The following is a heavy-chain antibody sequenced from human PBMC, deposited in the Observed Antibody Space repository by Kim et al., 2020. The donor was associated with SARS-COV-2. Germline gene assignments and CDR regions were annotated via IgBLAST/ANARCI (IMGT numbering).Heavy chain of an antibody. CDR3: ANIRYNW. Sequence: GGSLRLSCAASGFTFSTYGMSWVRQAPGKGLDWVSSIGGSGSNTYYADSVRGRFTISRDNSKNTLFLQMNSLRAEDTAMYYCANIRYNWWGQGTLVTASS. V-gene: IGHV3-23*01. CDR1: GFTFSTYG. J-gene: IGHJ4*02. D-gene: IGHD1-1*01. CDR2: IGGSGSNT.